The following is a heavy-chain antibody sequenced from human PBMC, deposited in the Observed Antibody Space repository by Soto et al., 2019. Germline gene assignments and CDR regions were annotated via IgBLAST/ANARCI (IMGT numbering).Heavy chain of an antibody. V-gene: IGHV3-74*01. J-gene: IGHJ4*02. CDR2: IDNDGSAT. Sequence: GSPRLSCLCAGFTFNIYMMHWFRQAPGKGLEWVSRIDNDGSATTYADSVKGRFTISRDNAKNTLFLQMNTLRVDDTAVYYCARDNWNSYWGQGTLVTVS. CDR3: ARDNWNSY. CDR1: GFTFNIYM. D-gene: IGHD1-1*01.